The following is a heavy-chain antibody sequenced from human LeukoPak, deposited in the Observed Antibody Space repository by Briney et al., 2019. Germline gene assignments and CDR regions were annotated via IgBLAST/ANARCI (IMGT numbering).Heavy chain of an antibody. Sequence: GGSLRLSCAASGFTFSSYPLNWVRQAPGKGLEWVSIIGGSGTITHYADSVKGRFTISRDNSKNTLYLQMNSLRAEDTAVYYCAKHVAIGLDTMDVWGQGTTVTVSS. CDR3: AKHVAIGLDTMDV. V-gene: IGHV3-23*01. CDR1: GFTFSSYP. D-gene: IGHD3-10*02. J-gene: IGHJ6*02. CDR2: IGGSGTIT.